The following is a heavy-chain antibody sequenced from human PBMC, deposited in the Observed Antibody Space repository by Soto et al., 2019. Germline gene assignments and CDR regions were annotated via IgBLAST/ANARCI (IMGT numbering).Heavy chain of an antibody. CDR3: ARDRGYPDSFDI. J-gene: IGHJ3*02. CDR2: INSDGSTI. Sequence: GGSLRLSCAASGFNFGPFWMHWVRQAPGKGLVWVSHINSDGSTIVYADSVKGRFTISRDNAKNTLYLQMNSLRVEDTAVYYCARDRGYPDSFDIWGQGTMVT. CDR1: GFNFGPFW. D-gene: IGHD3-10*01. V-gene: IGHV3-74*01.